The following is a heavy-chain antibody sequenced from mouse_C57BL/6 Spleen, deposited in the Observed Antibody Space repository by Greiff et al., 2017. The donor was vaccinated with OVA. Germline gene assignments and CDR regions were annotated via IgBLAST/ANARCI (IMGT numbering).Heavy chain of an antibody. CDR1: GYTFTSYW. J-gene: IGHJ1*03. V-gene: IGHV1-52*01. D-gene: IGHD1-1*01. Sequence: QVQLQQPGAELVRPGSSVTLSCKASGYTFTSYWMHWVKQRPVQGLEWIGNIYPSDSETHYNQKFKDKATLTVDQSSSTAYMQLISLTSDDSSVYYCADYDSSYCYIDVWGTGTSVTVSS. CDR2: IYPSDSET. CDR3: ADYDSSYCYIDV.